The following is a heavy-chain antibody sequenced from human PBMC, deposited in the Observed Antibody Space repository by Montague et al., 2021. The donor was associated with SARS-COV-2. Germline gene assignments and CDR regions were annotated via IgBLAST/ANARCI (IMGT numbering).Heavy chain of an antibody. J-gene: IGHJ6*02. CDR3: ARAGSGSYLFYYYYGMDV. D-gene: IGHD3-10*01. CDR1: GGSISSYY. CDR2: INYSGST. Sequence: SETLSLTCTVYGGSISSYYWSWIRQPPGKGLEWIGDINYSGSTNYNPSLKSRVTISVDTSKNQFSLKLSSVTAADTAVYYCARAGSGSYLFYYYYGMDVWGQGTTVTVSS. V-gene: IGHV4-59*08.